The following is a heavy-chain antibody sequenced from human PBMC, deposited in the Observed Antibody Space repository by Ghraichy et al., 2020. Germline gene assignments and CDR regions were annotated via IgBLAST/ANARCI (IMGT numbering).Heavy chain of an antibody. CDR1: GVSISSSSYY. J-gene: IGHJ4*02. V-gene: IGHV4-39*01. CDR2: VFYSGNT. CDR3: ARHVFHTASDY. Sequence: SETLSLTCTVSGVSISSSSYYWAWIRQPPGKGLEWIGSVFYSGNTYYNPSLKSRVTISVDTSKNHFSLKLSSLTAADTAVYYCARHVFHTASDYWGQGTLVTVSS. D-gene: IGHD5-18*01.